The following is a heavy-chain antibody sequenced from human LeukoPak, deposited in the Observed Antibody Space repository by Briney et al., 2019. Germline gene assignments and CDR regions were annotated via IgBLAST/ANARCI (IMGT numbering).Heavy chain of an antibody. CDR2: ISYDGSNK. Sequence: GGSLRLSCAASGFTFSSYSMNWVRQAPGKGLEWVAVISYDGSNKYYADSVKGRFTISRDNSKNTLYLQMNSLRAEDTAVYYCARESAASYYYYMDVWGKGTTVTVSS. V-gene: IGHV3-30*03. CDR1: GFTFSSYS. CDR3: ARESAASYYYYMDV. D-gene: IGHD6-25*01. J-gene: IGHJ6*03.